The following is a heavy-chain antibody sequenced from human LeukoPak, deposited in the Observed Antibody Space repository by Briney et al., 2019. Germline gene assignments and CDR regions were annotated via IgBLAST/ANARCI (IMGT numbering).Heavy chain of an antibody. CDR1: GGSISSGSYC. CDR2: IHTSGST. CDR3: ARRRPNRVTVDAFDI. J-gene: IGHJ3*02. D-gene: IGHD2/OR15-2a*01. V-gene: IGHV4-61*09. Sequence: PSETLSLTCTVSGGSISSGSYCWSWIRQPAGKGLEWIGHIHTSGSTNYNPSLKSRVTISVGTSKNQFSLKLSSVTAADTAVYYCARRRPNRVTVDAFDIWGQGTMVTVSS.